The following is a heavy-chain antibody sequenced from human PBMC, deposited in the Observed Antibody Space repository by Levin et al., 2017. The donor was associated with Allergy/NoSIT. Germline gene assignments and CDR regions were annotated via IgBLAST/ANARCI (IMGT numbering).Heavy chain of an antibody. CDR2: IWYDGSNK. J-gene: IGHJ3*02. D-gene: IGHD1-1*01. CDR1: GFTFSSYG. V-gene: IGHV3-33*01. Sequence: GGSLRLSCAASGFTFSSYGMHWVRQAPGKGLEWVAVIWYDGSNKYYADSVKGRFTISRDNSKNTLYLQMNSLRAEDTAVYYCAREGYDGTDDAFDSWGQGTMVTVSS. CDR3: AREGYDGTDDAFDS.